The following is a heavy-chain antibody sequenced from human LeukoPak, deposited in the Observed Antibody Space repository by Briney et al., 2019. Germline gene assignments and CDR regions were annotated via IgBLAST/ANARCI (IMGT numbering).Heavy chain of an antibody. CDR3: ARWAGRCGGDCQSEDP. D-gene: IGHD2-21*02. J-gene: IGHJ5*02. V-gene: IGHV3-7*01. CDR1: GLTFSTSW. CDR2: INQDGSET. Sequence: GGSLRLSCVGSGLTFSTSWMHWVRQAPGKGPEYVAYINQDGSETNYVDSVKGRFTISRDNTRNSLFLQMYSLRDEDTAIYYCARWAGRCGGDCQSEDPWGLGTLVIVSS.